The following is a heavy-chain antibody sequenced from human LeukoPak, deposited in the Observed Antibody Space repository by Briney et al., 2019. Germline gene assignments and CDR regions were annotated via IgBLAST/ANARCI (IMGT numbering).Heavy chain of an antibody. V-gene: IGHV1-8*01. CDR3: ARGILEITMIVVAV. Sequence: ASVKVSCKASGYTFTSYDINWVRQATGQGLEWMGWMNPNSGNTGYAQKFQGRVTMTRNTSISTAYMELSSLRSEDTAVYYCARGILEITMIVVAVWGQGTLVTVSS. CDR2: MNPNSGNT. CDR1: GYTFTSYD. D-gene: IGHD3-22*01. J-gene: IGHJ4*02.